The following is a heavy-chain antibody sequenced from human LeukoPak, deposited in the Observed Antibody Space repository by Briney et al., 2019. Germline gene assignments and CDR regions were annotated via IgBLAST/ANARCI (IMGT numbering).Heavy chain of an antibody. CDR1: GYTFTGYY. CDR3: ARGAPRGMVATGYQT. V-gene: IGHV1-2*02. J-gene: IGHJ5*02. Sequence: ASVKVSCKASGYTFTGYYMHWVRQAPGQGLEWMGWINPNSGGTNYAQKFQGRVTMTTDTSTSTAYMELRSLRSDDTAVYYCARGAPRGMVATGYQTWGQGTLVTVSS. D-gene: IGHD5-12*01. CDR2: INPNSGGT.